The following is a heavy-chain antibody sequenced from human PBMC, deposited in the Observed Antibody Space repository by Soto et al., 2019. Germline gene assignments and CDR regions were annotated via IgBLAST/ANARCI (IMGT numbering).Heavy chain of an antibody. Sequence: PGESLKISCKGSGYSFTSYWIGWVRQMPGKGLEWMGFIYPGDSDTRYSPSFQGQVTISADKSISTAYLQWSSLKASDTAMYYCARRHCSGGSCYAGPIDYWGQGTLVTVSS. CDR1: GYSFTSYW. D-gene: IGHD2-15*01. CDR2: IYPGDSDT. J-gene: IGHJ4*02. CDR3: ARRHCSGGSCYAGPIDY. V-gene: IGHV5-51*01.